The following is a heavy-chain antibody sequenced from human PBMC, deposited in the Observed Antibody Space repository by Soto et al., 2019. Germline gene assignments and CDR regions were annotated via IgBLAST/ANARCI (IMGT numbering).Heavy chain of an antibody. CDR2: IYHSGST. CDR3: ARDDHIAVVTTSLGAMEV. D-gene: IGHD2-2*01. Sequence: SETLSFTCAVYVGSISSNKWWIWVRHPPGKGLDWVGEIYHSGSTNYNPSLKSRVTISLDNSKNQFSLKLTSVTAADSAVYYCARDDHIAVVTTSLGAMEVWGQGTTVTLSS. CDR1: VGSISSNKW. V-gene: IGHV4-4*02. J-gene: IGHJ6*02.